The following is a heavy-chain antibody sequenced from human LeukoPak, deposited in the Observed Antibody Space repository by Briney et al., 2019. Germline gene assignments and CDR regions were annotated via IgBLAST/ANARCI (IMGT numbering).Heavy chain of an antibody. J-gene: IGHJ3*02. CDR2: INHSGST. CDR3: AKGPLRRLGAFDI. Sequence: PSETLSLTCTVSGGSVSSGSYYWSWIRQPPGKGLEWIGEINHSGSTNYNPSLKSRVTISVDTSKNQFSLKLSSVTAADTAVYYCAKGPLRRLGAFDIWGQGTMVTVSS. CDR1: GGSVSSGSYY. D-gene: IGHD6-6*01. V-gene: IGHV4-39*07.